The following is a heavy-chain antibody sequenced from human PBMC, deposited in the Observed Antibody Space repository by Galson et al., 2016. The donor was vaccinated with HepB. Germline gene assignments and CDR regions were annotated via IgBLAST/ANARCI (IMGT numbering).Heavy chain of an antibody. CDR3: ARDLHSHFFDY. CDR1: GFPFYLWG. Sequence: SLRLSCAASGFPFYLWGMHWLRQAPGKGLEWLAIIGHVGNAIMYADSVKGRFTISRDNSKNTLYLQMDMLRVEDTAVCYCARDLHSHFFDYWGRGVLVTVSS. J-gene: IGHJ4*02. V-gene: IGHV3-33*01. CDR2: IGHVGNAI. D-gene: IGHD3-3*02.